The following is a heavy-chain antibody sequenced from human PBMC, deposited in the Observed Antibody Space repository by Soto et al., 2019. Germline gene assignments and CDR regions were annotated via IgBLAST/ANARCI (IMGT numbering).Heavy chain of an antibody. V-gene: IGHV1-18*01. CDR2: ISAYNGNT. J-gene: IGHJ6*02. CDR3: AREGLLFLPYYYDSSGYYNSPDYYYGMDV. D-gene: IGHD3-22*01. CDR1: GYTFTTYG. Sequence: ASVKVSCKASGYTFTTYGISWVRQAPGQGLEWMGWISAYNGNTNYAQKLQGRVTMTTDTSASTAYMELRSLRSDDTAVYYCAREGLLFLPYYYDSSGYYNSPDYYYGMDVWGQGTTVTVSS.